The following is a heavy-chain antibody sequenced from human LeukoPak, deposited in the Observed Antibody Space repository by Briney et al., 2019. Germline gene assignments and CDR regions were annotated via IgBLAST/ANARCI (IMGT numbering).Heavy chain of an antibody. CDR1: GFTFSDYY. J-gene: IGHJ4*02. CDR2: ISSSGSTI. Sequence: NPGGSLRLSCAASGFTFSDYYMSWIRQAPGKGLEWVSYISSSGSTIYYADSVKGRFTISRDNAKNSLYLQMNSLRAEDTAVYYCAGEENWNDESYFDYWGQGTLVTVSS. CDR3: AGEENWNDESYFDY. V-gene: IGHV3-11*04. D-gene: IGHD1-1*01.